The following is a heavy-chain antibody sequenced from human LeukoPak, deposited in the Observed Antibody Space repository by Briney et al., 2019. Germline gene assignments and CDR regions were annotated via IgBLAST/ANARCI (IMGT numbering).Heavy chain of an antibody. D-gene: IGHD3-10*01. CDR3: ARGRRSRSGSYRNWFDP. CDR2: INTNTGNP. J-gene: IGHJ5*02. Sequence: ASVKVSCKASGYTFTSYAMNWVRQTPGQGLEWMGWINTNTGNPTYAQGFTGRFVFSLDTSVSTAYLQISSLKAEDTAVYYCARGRRSRSGSYRNWFDPWGQGTLVTVSS. CDR1: GYTFTSYA. V-gene: IGHV7-4-1*02.